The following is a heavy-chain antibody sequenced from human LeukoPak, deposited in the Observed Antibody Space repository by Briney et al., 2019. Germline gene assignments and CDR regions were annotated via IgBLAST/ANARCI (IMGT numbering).Heavy chain of an antibody. D-gene: IGHD6-6*01. CDR1: GGSVSSGSYF. CDR3: AREGGSSSVWFDP. J-gene: IGHJ5*02. CDR2: IYYSGST. Sequence: PSETLSLTCTVSGGSVSSGSYFWSWIRQPPGKGLECIGYIYYSGSTSYNPSLKSRVSISVDASKNQFSLKLSSVTAADTAVYYCAREGGSSSVWFDPWGQGTLVTVSS. V-gene: IGHV4-61*01.